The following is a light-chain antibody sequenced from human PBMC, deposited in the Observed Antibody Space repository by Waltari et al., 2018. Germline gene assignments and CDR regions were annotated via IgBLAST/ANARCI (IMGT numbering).Light chain of an antibody. CDR3: QQYNNWPPWT. CDR2: GAS. V-gene: IGKV3-15*01. Sequence: EIVMTQSPATLSVSPGERATLSCRASQSVSSNLAWYQQKPCQAPRLLIYGASTRATCIPARFSGSGSGTEFTLTISSLQSEDFAVYYCQQYNNWPPWTFGQGTKVEIK. CDR1: QSVSSN. J-gene: IGKJ1*01.